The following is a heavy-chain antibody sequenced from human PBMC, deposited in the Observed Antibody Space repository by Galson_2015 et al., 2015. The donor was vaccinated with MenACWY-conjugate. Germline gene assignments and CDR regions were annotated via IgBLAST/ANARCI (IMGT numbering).Heavy chain of an antibody. Sequence: SLRLSCAASGFTFNQYWMHWVRQAPGKGLVWVSRISPDGSVKNYADSVKGRFTLSRDNAKNMVYLQVDGIGDEDTAVYFCARDNNWSFDSWGQGTLVTVSS. CDR1: GFTFNQYW. V-gene: IGHV3-74*01. J-gene: IGHJ4*02. CDR3: ARDNNWSFDS. CDR2: ISPDGSVK. D-gene: IGHD1-1*01.